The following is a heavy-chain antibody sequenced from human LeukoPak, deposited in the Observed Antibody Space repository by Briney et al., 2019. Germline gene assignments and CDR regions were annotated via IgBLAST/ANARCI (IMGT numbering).Heavy chain of an antibody. J-gene: IGHJ4*02. CDR2: IYYSGST. CDR3: AKRLDRRDGYKIFDD. Sequence: SETLSLTCTVSGGSISSSSYYWGWIRQPPGKGLEWIGSIYYSGSTYYNPSLKSRVTISVDTSKNQFSLKLSSVTAADTAVYYCAKRLDRRDGYKIFDDWGQGTLVTVSS. V-gene: IGHV4-39*01. CDR1: GGSISSSSYY. D-gene: IGHD5-24*01.